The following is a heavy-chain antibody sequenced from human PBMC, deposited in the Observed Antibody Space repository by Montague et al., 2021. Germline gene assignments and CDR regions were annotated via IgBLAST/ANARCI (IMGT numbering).Heavy chain of an antibody. D-gene: IGHD6-13*01. CDR1: GFTFSGCA. CDR2: TSATGGGT. Sequence: SLRLSCAASGFTFSGCAMSWVRQAPGKGLEWVSGTSATGGGTFYADSVKGRFIISRDNSKNTLFLQMNSLRADDTAVYYCAKNRAAPGRSSFDYWGQGTLVTVSS. J-gene: IGHJ4*02. V-gene: IGHV3-23*01. CDR3: AKNRAAPGRSSFDY.